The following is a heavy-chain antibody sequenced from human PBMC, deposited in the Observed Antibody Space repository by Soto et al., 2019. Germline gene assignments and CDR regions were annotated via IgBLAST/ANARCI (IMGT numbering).Heavy chain of an antibody. D-gene: IGHD3-22*01. J-gene: IGHJ4*02. CDR2: LSDSVGTT. Sequence: PGGSLRLSCAVSGFSFSTYTLNWVRQAPGPGLEWVSGLSDSVGTTHYAYSVKGRFTISRDKSKNTLSLQMNNLRAEDTAVYYCAKHLIGRRRQSPFDLWGQGTQVTVSS. CDR3: AKHLIGRRRQSPFDL. V-gene: IGHV3-23*01. CDR1: GFSFSTYT.